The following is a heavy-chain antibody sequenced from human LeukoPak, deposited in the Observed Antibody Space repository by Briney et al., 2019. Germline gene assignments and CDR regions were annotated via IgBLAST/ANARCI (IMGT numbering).Heavy chain of an antibody. CDR2: IYYSGIT. CDR1: GGSISSHY. J-gene: IGHJ6*03. V-gene: IGHV4-59*11. D-gene: IGHD3-10*01. Sequence: SETLSLTCTVSGGSISSHYWSWIRQPPGNRLEWIGYIYYSGITNYNPSLKSRVTISVDTSKNQFSLKLSSVTAADTAVYYCAIDILSYSYYMDIWGKGTTVTVSS. CDR3: AIDILSYSYYMDI.